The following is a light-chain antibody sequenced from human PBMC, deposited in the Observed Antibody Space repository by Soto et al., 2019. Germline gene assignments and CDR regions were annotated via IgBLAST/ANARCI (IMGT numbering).Light chain of an antibody. CDR1: QSVSSY. Sequence: IVLSQSRSTLSLSPGERATLSCRASQSVSSYLAWYQQKPGQAPRLLISDASNRATGIPARFSGSGSGTDFTLTISTLEPEDFAVYYCQHRSEWPVSFGQGTRLEIK. CDR3: QHRSEWPVS. J-gene: IGKJ5*01. V-gene: IGKV3-11*01. CDR2: DAS.